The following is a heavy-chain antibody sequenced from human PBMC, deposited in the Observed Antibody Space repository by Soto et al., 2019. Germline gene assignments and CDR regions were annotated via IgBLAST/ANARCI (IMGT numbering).Heavy chain of an antibody. Sequence: GASVKVSCKASGFTFTSSAVQWVRQARGQRLEWIGWIVVGSGNTNYAQKFQERVTITRDMSTSTAYMELSSLRSEDTAVYYCAADPTDYDFWSGSTLDAFDIWGQGTMVTVSS. CDR3: AADPTDYDFWSGSTLDAFDI. CDR2: IVVGSGNT. CDR1: GFTFTSSA. V-gene: IGHV1-58*01. J-gene: IGHJ3*02. D-gene: IGHD3-3*01.